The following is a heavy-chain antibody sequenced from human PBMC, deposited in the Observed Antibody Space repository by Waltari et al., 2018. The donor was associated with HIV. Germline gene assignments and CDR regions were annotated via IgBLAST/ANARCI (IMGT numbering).Heavy chain of an antibody. V-gene: IGHV1-46*01. D-gene: IGHD2-15*01. CDR2: INPSGNST. Sequence: QVQLVQSGDEVKKPGASVKVSCKASGYTFISYYMHWVRQAPGQGLEWMGIINPSGNSTSYVQKFQGRLTMTRDTSTSTVYMELSSLRSEDTAVYYCARAPCSGGSCRLFDYWGQGTLVTVSS. CDR1: GYTFISYY. J-gene: IGHJ4*02. CDR3: ARAPCSGGSCRLFDY.